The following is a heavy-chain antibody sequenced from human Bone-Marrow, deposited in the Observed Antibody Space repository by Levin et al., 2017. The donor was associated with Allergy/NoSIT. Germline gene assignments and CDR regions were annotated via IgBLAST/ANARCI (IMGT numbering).Heavy chain of an antibody. CDR3: ARATNHYYGGGFDY. Sequence: QTLSLSCTFSGFSLSTSGMCVSWIRQPPGKALEWLARIDWDDDKYYSTSLKTRLIISKDTSKNQVVLTMTNMDPVDTATYYSARATNHYYGGGFDYWGQGTLVTVSS. J-gene: IGHJ4*02. CDR2: IDWDDDK. CDR1: GFSLSTSGMC. D-gene: IGHD3-10*01. V-gene: IGHV2-70*11.